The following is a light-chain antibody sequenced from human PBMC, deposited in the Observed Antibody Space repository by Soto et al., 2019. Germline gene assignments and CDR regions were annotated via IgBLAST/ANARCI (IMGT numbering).Light chain of an antibody. J-gene: IGKJ4*01. CDR1: QSVGRDY. CDR3: QQYASSPLT. V-gene: IGKV3-20*01. CDR2: HAS. Sequence: EIVLTQSRGTLSLSPGERATLSCRASQSVGRDYLAWYQQKPGQAPRLLIYHASSRATGIPDRFSGSGSGTDFTLTISRLEPEDFAEFYCQQYASSPLTFGGGTKVEIK.